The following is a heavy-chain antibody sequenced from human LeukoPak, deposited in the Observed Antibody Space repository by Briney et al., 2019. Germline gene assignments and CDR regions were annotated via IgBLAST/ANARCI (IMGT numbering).Heavy chain of an antibody. J-gene: IGHJ4*02. D-gene: IGHD3-22*01. Sequence: GASVKVSCKVSGGTFSSNAIRWVRQAPGQGLEWMGGIIPIFGTANYAQKFQGRVTITADESTSTAYMELSSLRSEDTAVYYCCYDSSGYISHDYWGQGTLVTVSS. CDR3: CYDSSGYISHDY. V-gene: IGHV1-69*13. CDR1: GGTFSSNA. CDR2: IIPIFGTA.